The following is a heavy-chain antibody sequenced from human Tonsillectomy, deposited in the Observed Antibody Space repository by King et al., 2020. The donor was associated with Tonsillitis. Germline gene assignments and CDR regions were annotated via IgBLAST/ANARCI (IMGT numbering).Heavy chain of an antibody. D-gene: IGHD3-3*01. CDR1: GFTFTNYA. CDR3: ARNKYVFWVGDGGFTDYFYGMAV. CDR2: LSYDGSNK. V-gene: IGHV3-30*04. J-gene: IGHJ6*02. Sequence: VQLVESGGGVVQPGRSLRLSCAASGFTFTNYAMHWVRQAPGKGLEWVAVLSYDGSNKYHADSVKGRFTISRDNSKNTLYLQMNSLGPEDTAIYYCARNKYVFWVGDGGFTDYFYGMAVWGQGTRVPVPS.